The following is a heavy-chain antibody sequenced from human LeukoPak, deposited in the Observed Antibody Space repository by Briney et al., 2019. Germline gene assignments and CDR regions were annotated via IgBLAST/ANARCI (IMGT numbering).Heavy chain of an antibody. CDR3: ARRITMVRGSRAFDI. CDR1: GGSFSGYY. Sequence: SETLSLTCAVCGGSFSGYYWSWLRQPPGKGLEWIGEINHSGSTSYNPSLKSRVTISVDTSKNQFSLKLSSVTAADTAVYYCARRITMVRGSRAFDIWGQGTMVTVSS. J-gene: IGHJ3*02. D-gene: IGHD3-10*01. V-gene: IGHV4-34*01. CDR2: INHSGST.